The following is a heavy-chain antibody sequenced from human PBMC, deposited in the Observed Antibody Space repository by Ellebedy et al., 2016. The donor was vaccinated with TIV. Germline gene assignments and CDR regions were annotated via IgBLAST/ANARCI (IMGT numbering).Heavy chain of an antibody. J-gene: IGHJ6*02. CDR2: INAYNGHT. D-gene: IGHD3-9*01. CDR3: ARVTTLEITIFKKDYYYGMDV. Sequence: ASVKVSCXTAGYIFTSYGVTWVRQAPGQGLEWMGWINAYNGHTNYAQKFQGRVTVTTDTSTSTAYMEMRSLRSDDTAVYYCARVTTLEITIFKKDYYYGMDVWGQGTTVTVSS. V-gene: IGHV1-18*01. CDR1: GYIFTSYG.